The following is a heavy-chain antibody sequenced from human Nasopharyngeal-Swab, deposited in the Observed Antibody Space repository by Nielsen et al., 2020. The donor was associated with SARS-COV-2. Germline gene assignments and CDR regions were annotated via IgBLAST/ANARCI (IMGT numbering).Heavy chain of an antibody. CDR1: GGSISSGGYY. D-gene: IGHD3-3*01. J-gene: IGHJ4*02. CDR3: ARGGRITIIDY. CDR2: IYYSGST. Sequence: SETLSLTCTVSGGSISSGGYYWSWIRQHPGKGLEWIGYIYYSGSTYYNPSLKSQVTISVDTSKNQFSLKLSSVTAADTAVYYCARGGRITIIDYWGQGTLVTVSS. V-gene: IGHV4-31*01.